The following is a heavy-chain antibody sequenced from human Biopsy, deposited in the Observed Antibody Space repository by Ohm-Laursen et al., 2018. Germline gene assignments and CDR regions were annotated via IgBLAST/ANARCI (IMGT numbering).Heavy chain of an antibody. CDR3: ARGSNEYGGLYFPH. D-gene: IGHD4-23*01. CDR1: GGSFTVHY. V-gene: IGHV4-59*11. J-gene: IGHJ1*01. Sequence: SDTLSLTWTVSGGSFTVHYWTWIRQPPGKGLEWIGHISHTGYTSYKSSLKSRVTISLDTSRKHFSLRLTSLAAADTAVYYCARGSNEYGGLYFPHWGQGTLVTVSS. CDR2: ISHTGYT.